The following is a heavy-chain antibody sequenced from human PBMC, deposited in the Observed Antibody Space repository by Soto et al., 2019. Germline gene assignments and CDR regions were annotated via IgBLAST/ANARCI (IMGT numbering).Heavy chain of an antibody. CDR1: GGSFTDYF. V-gene: IGHV4-34*01. J-gene: IGHJ6*02. CDR2: INHSGTT. D-gene: IGHD6-13*01. Sequence: PSETLSLTCAVYGGSFTDYFWSWIRQPPGKGLEWIAEINHSGTTGYNPSLKSRVTMSVDPSKNQFSLNLRSVTAADTAVYYCASSHIAAAPYGMDVWGQGTTVTVSS. CDR3: ASSHIAAAPYGMDV.